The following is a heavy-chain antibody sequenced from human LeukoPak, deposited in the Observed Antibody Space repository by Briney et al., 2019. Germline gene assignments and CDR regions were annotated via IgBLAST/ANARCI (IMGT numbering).Heavy chain of an antibody. V-gene: IGHV1-69*13. J-gene: IGHJ6*02. Sequence: SVKVSCKASGGTFSSYAISWVRQAPGQGLEWMGGIIPIFGTANYAQKFQGRVTITADESTSTAYMELSSLRSEDRAVYYCARVFPTEHYYYYYGMDVWGQGTTVTVSS. CDR2: IIPIFGTA. CDR3: ARVFPTEHYYYYYGMDV. CDR1: GGTFSSYA.